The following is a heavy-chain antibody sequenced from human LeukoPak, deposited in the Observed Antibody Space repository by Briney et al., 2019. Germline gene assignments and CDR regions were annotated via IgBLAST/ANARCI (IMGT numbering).Heavy chain of an antibody. CDR3: VRDALEGYYSYYYMDV. D-gene: IGHD1-1*01. V-gene: IGHV4-59*11. CDR1: GGPIISHY. CDR2: ISNSRST. J-gene: IGHJ6*03. Sequence: KPSETLSLTGSVSGGPIISHYWSWIGQPPGKGLGGIGYISNSRSTDYNPSLRSRVIISINTSKSQFYLRLSSVTAAGSAVYYCVRDALEGYYSYYYMDVWGRGTTVTVSS.